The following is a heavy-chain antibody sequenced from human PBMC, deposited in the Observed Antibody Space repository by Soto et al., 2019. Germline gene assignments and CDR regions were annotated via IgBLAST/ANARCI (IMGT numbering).Heavy chain of an antibody. Sequence: GGSLRLSCAASGFTFSNAWMSWVRQAPGKGLEWVAVISHDGSNKYYADSVKGRFTISRDNSKNTLYLQMNSLRAEDTAVYYCAKGSGIFEWLSRSGGCLDYFHYWGQGSSATVSA. V-gene: IGHV3-30*18. D-gene: IGHD3-3*01. CDR1: GFTFSNAW. J-gene: IGHJ4*02. CDR2: ISHDGSNK. CDR3: AKGSGIFEWLSRSGGCLDYFHY.